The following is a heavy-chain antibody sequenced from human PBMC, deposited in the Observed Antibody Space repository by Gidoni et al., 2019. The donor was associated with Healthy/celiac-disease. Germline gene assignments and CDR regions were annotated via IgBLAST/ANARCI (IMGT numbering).Heavy chain of an antibody. CDR2: IIPILGIA. CDR3: ARDSTIAAAGDKIDY. V-gene: IGHV1-69*04. CDR1: GGTFSSYA. J-gene: IGHJ4*02. Sequence: QVQLVQSGAEVKKPGSSVKVSCKASGGTFSSYAISWVRQAPGQGLEWMGRIIPILGIANYAQKFQGRVTITADKSTSTAYMELSSLRSEDTAVYYCARDSTIAAAGDKIDYWGQGTLVTVSS. D-gene: IGHD6-13*01.